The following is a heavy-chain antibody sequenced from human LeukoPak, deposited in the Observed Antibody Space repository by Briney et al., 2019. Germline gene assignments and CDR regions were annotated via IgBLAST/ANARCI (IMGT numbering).Heavy chain of an antibody. CDR1: GFSFGRYA. Sequence: GGSLRLSCAASGFSFGRYAMTWVRQAPGKGLEWVSSITYNGAATYYLDCVKARFTISRDNSRSTLYLQMDSLTAEDTALYYCAKDGLYFDGSTHIYYFDSWGQGTLVAVSS. D-gene: IGHD3-9*01. J-gene: IGHJ4*02. V-gene: IGHV3-23*01. CDR2: ITYNGAAT. CDR3: AKDGLYFDGSTHIYYFDS.